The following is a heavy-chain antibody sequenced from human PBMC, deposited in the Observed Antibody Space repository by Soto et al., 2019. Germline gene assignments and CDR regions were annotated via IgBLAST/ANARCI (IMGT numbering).Heavy chain of an antibody. Sequence: PSETLSLTCTVSGGSISSSSYYWGWIRQPPGKGLEWIGSIYYSGSTYYNPSLKSRVTISVDTSKNQFSLKLSSVTAADTAVYYCASEKAAPYDSSGYSTYRRYYYGMDVWGQRTTVTVSS. V-gene: IGHV4-39*01. CDR2: IYYSGST. CDR3: ASEKAAPYDSSGYSTYRRYYYGMDV. CDR1: GGSISSSSYY. J-gene: IGHJ6*02. D-gene: IGHD3-22*01.